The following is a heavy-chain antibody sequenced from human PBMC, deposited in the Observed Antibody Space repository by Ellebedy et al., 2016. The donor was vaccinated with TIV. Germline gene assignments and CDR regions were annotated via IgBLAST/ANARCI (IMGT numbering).Heavy chain of an antibody. J-gene: IGHJ4*02. CDR1: GYTFTSYY. CDR2: INPSGGST. Sequence: ASVKVSXXASGYTFTSYYMHWVRQAPGQGLEWMGIINPSGGSTSYAQKFQGRVTITADKSTSTAYMELSSLRSEDTAVYYCARDGGQQLVRSDWGQGTLVTVSS. V-gene: IGHV1-46*01. D-gene: IGHD6-13*01. CDR3: ARDGGQQLVRSD.